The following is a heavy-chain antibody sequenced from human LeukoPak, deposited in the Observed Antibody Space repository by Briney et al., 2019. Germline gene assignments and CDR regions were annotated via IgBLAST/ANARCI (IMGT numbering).Heavy chain of an antibody. CDR2: ISYDGSNK. CDR1: GFTFSSYA. D-gene: IGHD5-18*01. V-gene: IGHV3-30*04. CDR3: AKDGRGYSHYFDY. Sequence: PGRSLRLSCAASGFTFSSYAMHWVRQAPGKGLEWVAVISYDGSNKYYADSVKGRFTISRDNSKNTLYLQMNSLRAEDTAVYYCAKDGRGYSHYFDYWGQGTLVTVSS. J-gene: IGHJ4*02.